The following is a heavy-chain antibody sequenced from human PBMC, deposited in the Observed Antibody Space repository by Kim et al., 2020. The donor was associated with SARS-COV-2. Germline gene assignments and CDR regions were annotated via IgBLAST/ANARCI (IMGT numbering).Heavy chain of an antibody. J-gene: IGHJ5*02. D-gene: IGHD6-19*01. Sequence: GGSLRLSCAASGFTFSSYSMNWVRQAPGKGLEWVSSISSSSSYIYYADSVKGRFTISRDNAKNSLYLQMNSLRAEDTAVYYCARDLVYSSGWFTSPPNWFDPWGQGTLVTVSS. CDR3: ARDLVYSSGWFTSPPNWFDP. CDR2: ISSSSSYI. V-gene: IGHV3-21*01. CDR1: GFTFSSYS.